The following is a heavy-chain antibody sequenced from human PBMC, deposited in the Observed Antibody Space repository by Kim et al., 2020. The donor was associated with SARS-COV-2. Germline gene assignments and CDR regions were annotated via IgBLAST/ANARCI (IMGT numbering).Heavy chain of an antibody. CDR1: GGTFSSYA. CDR3: ARERDSSSGSLYYGMDV. J-gene: IGHJ6*02. CDR2: IIPIFGTA. D-gene: IGHD6-6*01. Sequence: SVKVSCKASGGTFSSYAISWVRQAPGQGLEWMGGIIPIFGTANYAQKFQGRVTITADESTSTAYMELSSLRSEDTAVYYCARERDSSSGSLYYGMDVWGQGTTVTVSS. V-gene: IGHV1-69*13.